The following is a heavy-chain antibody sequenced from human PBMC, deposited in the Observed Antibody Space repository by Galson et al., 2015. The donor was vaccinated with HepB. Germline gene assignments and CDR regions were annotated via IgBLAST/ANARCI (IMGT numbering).Heavy chain of an antibody. Sequence: ETLSLTCAVYGGSFSGYYWSWIRQPPGKGLEWIGEINHSGSTNYNPSLKSRVTISVDTSKNQFSLKLSSVTAADTAVYYCAREMTTVTSEGRARYYGMDVWGQGTTVTVSS. D-gene: IGHD4-17*01. CDR3: AREMTTVTSEGRARYYGMDV. CDR1: GGSFSGYY. CDR2: INHSGST. V-gene: IGHV4-34*01. J-gene: IGHJ6*02.